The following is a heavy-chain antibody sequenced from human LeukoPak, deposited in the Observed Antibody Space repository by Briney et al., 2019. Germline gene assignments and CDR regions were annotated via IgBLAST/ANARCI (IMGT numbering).Heavy chain of an antibody. CDR3: AKSSGTYYPIDY. Sequence: GGSPRLSCAASGFTFSTYGMHWVRRAPGKGLEWVAFIRFDGSDKYYADSVKGRFTISRDNSKNTLYLQMNSLRAEDTAVYYCAKSSGTYYPIDYWGQGTLVTVSS. CDR2: IRFDGSDK. CDR1: GFTFSTYG. D-gene: IGHD3-10*01. J-gene: IGHJ4*02. V-gene: IGHV3-30*02.